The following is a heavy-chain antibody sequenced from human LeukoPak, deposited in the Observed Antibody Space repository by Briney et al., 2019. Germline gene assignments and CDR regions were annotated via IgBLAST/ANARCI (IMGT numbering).Heavy chain of an antibody. CDR2: INHSGST. CDR1: GGFFSGYY. D-gene: IGHD1-1*01. CDR3: ARAARSTSYYMDV. Sequence: SETLSLTCAVYGGFFSGYYWSWIRQPPGKGLEWIGEINHSGSTNYNPSLKSRVTISVDTSKNQFSLKLSSVTAADTAVYYCARAARSTSYYMDVWGKGTTVTVSS. V-gene: IGHV4-34*01. J-gene: IGHJ6*03.